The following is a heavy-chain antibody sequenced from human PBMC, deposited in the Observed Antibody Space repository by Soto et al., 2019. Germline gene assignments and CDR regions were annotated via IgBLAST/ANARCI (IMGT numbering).Heavy chain of an antibody. Sequence: SETLSLTCTVSGGSISSYYWSWIRQPPGKGLEWIGYIYYSGSTNYNPSLKSRVTISVDTSKNQFSLKLSSVTAADTAVYYCARDQGGYDILTGYYDYYYYYMDVWGKGTTVTVSS. CDR3: ARDQGGYDILTGYYDYYYYYMDV. D-gene: IGHD3-9*01. CDR2: IYYSGST. CDR1: GGSISSYY. V-gene: IGHV4-59*01. J-gene: IGHJ6*03.